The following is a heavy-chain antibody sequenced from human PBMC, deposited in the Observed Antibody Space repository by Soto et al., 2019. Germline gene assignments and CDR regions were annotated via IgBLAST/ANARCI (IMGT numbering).Heavy chain of an antibody. Sequence: APVKVSRKASGYTFTSSGISWVRQAAGQGLEWIGCNSPYNGNTNCAQRVQGRATVTTDASTATAYMELRSLKSDGTGVNSCQSTTPVDLLGYWGKGTQV. J-gene: IGHJ4*02. D-gene: IGHD3-16*01. CDR2: NSPYNGNT. V-gene: IGHV1-18*01. CDR3: QSTTPVDLLGY. CDR1: GYTFTSSG.